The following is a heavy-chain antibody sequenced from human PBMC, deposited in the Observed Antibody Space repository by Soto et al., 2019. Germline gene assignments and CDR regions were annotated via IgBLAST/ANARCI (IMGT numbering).Heavy chain of an antibody. J-gene: IGHJ4*02. CDR1: GYTFTSYG. Sequence: ASVKVSCKASGYTFTSYGISWVRTAPGQGLEWMGWISAYNGNTNYAQKLQGRVTMTTDTSTSTAYMELRSLRSDDTAVYYCARARTAMVRYYFDYWGQGTLVTVSS. D-gene: IGHD5-18*01. V-gene: IGHV1-18*01. CDR3: ARARTAMVRYYFDY. CDR2: ISAYNGNT.